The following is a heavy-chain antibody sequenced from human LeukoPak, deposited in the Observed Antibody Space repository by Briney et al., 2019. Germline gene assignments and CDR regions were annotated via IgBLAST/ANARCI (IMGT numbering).Heavy chain of an antibody. CDR2: ISGSGGST. CDR1: GFTFSSYA. D-gene: IGHD6-13*01. V-gene: IGHV3-23*01. CDR3: AREYSSSWFYFDY. J-gene: IGHJ4*02. Sequence: GGSLRLSCAASGFTFSSYAMSWVRQAPGKGLEWVSAISGSGGSTYYADFVKGRFTISRDNSKNTLYLQMNSLRAEDTAVYYCAREYSSSWFYFDYWGQGTLVTVSS.